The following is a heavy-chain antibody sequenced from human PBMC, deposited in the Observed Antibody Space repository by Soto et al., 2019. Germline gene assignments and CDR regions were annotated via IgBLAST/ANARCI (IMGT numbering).Heavy chain of an antibody. J-gene: IGHJ6*03. V-gene: IGHV1-18*01. CDR1: GYTFTSYG. D-gene: IGHD6-19*01. CDR3: ARDGSSGFDGYYMDV. CDR2: ISAYNGNT. Sequence: ASVKVSCKASGYTFTSYGISWVRQAPGQGLEWMGWISAYNGNTNYAQKLQGRVTMTTDTSTSTAYMELRSLRSDDTAVYYCARDGSSGFDGYYMDVWGKGTTVTVSS.